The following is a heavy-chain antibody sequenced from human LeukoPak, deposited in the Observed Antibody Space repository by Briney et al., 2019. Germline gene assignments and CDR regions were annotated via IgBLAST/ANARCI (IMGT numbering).Heavy chain of an antibody. CDR1: GYTFTSYG. V-gene: IGHV1-18*01. CDR2: ISAYNGNT. J-gene: IGHJ4*02. Sequence: ASVKVSCKASGYTFTSYGISWVRQAPGQGLEWMGWISAYNGNTNYAQKLQGRVTMTTDTSTSTAYMELRSLRSDDTAVYCCARDAFGYSSSWYLYWGQGTLVTVSS. D-gene: IGHD6-13*01. CDR3: ARDAFGYSSSWYLY.